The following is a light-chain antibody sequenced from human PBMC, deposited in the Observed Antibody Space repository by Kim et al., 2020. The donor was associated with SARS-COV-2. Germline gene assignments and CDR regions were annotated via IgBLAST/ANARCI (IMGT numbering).Light chain of an antibody. V-gene: IGKV3-20*01. Sequence: DIVLTQSLGTLSLSPGERATLSCRASQSVSSNYLAWYQQKPGQAPGLLIYGASSRVTGIPDRFSGSGSGTDFTLTISRLEPEDFALYYCQQYVSSPLTFGGGTKLDIK. J-gene: IGKJ4*01. CDR1: QSVSSNY. CDR3: QQYVSSPLT. CDR2: GAS.